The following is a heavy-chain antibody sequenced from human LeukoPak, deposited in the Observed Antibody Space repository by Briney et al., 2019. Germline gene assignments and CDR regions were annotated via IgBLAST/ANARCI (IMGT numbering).Heavy chain of an antibody. CDR1: GYTFTDYY. CDR3: ARMVDGDYGSDY. V-gene: IGHV1-2*02. J-gene: IGHJ4*02. D-gene: IGHD4-17*01. CDR2: INPNSGGT. Sequence: GASVKVSCKASGYTFTDYYMHWVRQAPRQGLEWMGWINPNSGGTNYAQKFQGRVTMTRDTSISTAYMELSRLRSDDTAVYYCARMVDGDYGSDYWGQGTLVTVSS.